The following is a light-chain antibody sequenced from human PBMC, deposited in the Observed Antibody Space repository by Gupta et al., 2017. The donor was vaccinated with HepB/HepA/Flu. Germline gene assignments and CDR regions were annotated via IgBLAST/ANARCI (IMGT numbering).Light chain of an antibody. Sequence: DIQMTQSPPSLSASVGDRVTITCQASQDISRSLNWYQQNPGKAPNLLIYEASTGEIGVPARFSGSGSGTDFTFTISILHPEDVATYYCQQDYKVPRTFGGGTKVEI. CDR2: EAS. J-gene: IGKJ4*01. CDR3: QQDYKVPRT. V-gene: IGKV1-33*01. CDR1: QDISRS.